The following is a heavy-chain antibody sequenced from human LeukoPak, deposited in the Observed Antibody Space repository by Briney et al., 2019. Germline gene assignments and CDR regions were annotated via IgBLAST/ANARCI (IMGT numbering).Heavy chain of an antibody. V-gene: IGHV1-8*01. CDR2: MNPNSGNT. D-gene: IGHD7-27*01. CDR3: ARAGSSNWGYYYYYMDV. J-gene: IGHJ6*03. Sequence: ASVKVSCKASGYTFTSYDINWVRQATGQGLEWMGWMNPNSGNTGYAQKFQGRVTITRNTSISTAYMELSSLRSEDTAVYYCARAGSSNWGYYYYYMDVWGKGTTVTVSS. CDR1: GYTFTSYD.